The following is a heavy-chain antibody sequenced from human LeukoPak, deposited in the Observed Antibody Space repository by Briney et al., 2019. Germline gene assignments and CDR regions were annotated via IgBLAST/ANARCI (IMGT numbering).Heavy chain of an antibody. D-gene: IGHD3-22*01. Sequence: SEILSLTCTVSGGSISSSSYYWGWIRQPPGKGLEWIGSIYYSGSTYYNPSLKSRVTISVDTSKNQFSLKLSSVTAADTAVYYCARQWGYYDSSGYLVYYFDYWGQGTLVTVSS. J-gene: IGHJ4*02. CDR2: IYYSGST. V-gene: IGHV4-39*01. CDR3: ARQWGYYDSSGYLVYYFDY. CDR1: GGSISSSSYY.